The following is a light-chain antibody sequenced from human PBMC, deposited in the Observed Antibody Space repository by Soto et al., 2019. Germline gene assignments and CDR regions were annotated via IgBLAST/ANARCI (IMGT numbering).Light chain of an antibody. J-gene: IGKJ2*01. CDR3: QQYNVVPPT. Sequence: DIQMTQSPSSLSAFVGDRVTITCRASQDFSIYLNWFQQKPGKAPKLLIYDATNLEKGVPSRFTGSGSGTDFTLTINSLQPDEIATYYCQQYNVVPPTFGQGTRLEI. CDR2: DAT. CDR1: QDFSIY. V-gene: IGKV1-33*01.